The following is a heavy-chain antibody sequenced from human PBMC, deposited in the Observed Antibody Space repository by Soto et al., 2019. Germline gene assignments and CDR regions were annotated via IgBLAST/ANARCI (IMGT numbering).Heavy chain of an antibody. CDR3: ARDIVLMVYAIPPGFRGMDV. Sequence: LRLSCAASGFTFSSYAMSWVRQAPGKGLEWVSAISGSGGSTYYADSVKGRFTISRDNSKNTLYLQMNSLRAEDTAVYYCARDIVLMVYAIPPGFRGMDVWGQGTTVTVSS. V-gene: IGHV3-23*01. CDR1: GFTFSSYA. CDR2: ISGSGGST. J-gene: IGHJ6*02. D-gene: IGHD2-8*01.